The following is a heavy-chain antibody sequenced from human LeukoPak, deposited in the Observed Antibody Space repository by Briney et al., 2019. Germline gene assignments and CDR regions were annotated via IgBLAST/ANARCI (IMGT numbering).Heavy chain of an antibody. Sequence: GGSLRLSCAASGFTFSSYAMSWVRQAPGKGLEWVSAISGSGGSTYYADSVKGRFTISRDNSKNTLYLQMNSLRAEDTAVYYCAKSALRFLEWLDTYYFDYWGRGTLVTVSS. D-gene: IGHD3-3*01. J-gene: IGHJ4*02. V-gene: IGHV3-23*01. CDR1: GFTFSSYA. CDR2: ISGSGGST. CDR3: AKSALRFLEWLDTYYFDY.